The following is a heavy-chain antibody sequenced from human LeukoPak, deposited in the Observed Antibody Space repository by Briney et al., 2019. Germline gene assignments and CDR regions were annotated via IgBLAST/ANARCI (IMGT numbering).Heavy chain of an antibody. J-gene: IGHJ4*02. Sequence: GESLKISCKGSGYSFTSYWIGWVRQMPGKGLEWMGIIYPGDSDTRYSPSFQGQVTISADKSISTAYLQWSSLKASDTAMYYCARGPPTYYYDSSGPCIFDYWGQGTLVTVSS. D-gene: IGHD3-22*01. V-gene: IGHV5-51*01. CDR3: ARGPPTYYYDSSGPCIFDY. CDR2: IYPGDSDT. CDR1: GYSFTSYW.